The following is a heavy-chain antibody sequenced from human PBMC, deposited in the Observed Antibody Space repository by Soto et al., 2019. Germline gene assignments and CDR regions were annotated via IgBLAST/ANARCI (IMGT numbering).Heavy chain of an antibody. CDR3: ARYPLAITYSAYGMDV. Sequence: GGSLRLSCVASGFTVSRNYMSWVRQAPGKGLEWVSGIYSDGTTDYADSVKGRFTISRDNSKNTLYLQVNSLRAEDTAVYYCARYPLAITYSAYGMDVWGQGTTVTVSS. J-gene: IGHJ6*02. CDR2: IYSDGTT. D-gene: IGHD1-20*01. V-gene: IGHV3-66*01. CDR1: GFTVSRNY.